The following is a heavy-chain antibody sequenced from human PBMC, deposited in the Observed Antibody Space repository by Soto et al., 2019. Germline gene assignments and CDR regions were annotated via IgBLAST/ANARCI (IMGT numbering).Heavy chain of an antibody. Sequence: QVQLVESGGGVVQPGRSLRFSCAASGFTFSTYAMHWVRQAPGKGLEWVAVLSYDGSNKYYADSVKGRFTISRDNSKNTLYLQMNSLRAEDTAVYYCARVVPAAMYYYYGMDVWGQGTTVTVSS. CDR3: ARVVPAAMYYYYGMDV. J-gene: IGHJ6*02. CDR1: GFTFSTYA. D-gene: IGHD2-2*01. CDR2: LSYDGSNK. V-gene: IGHV3-30*03.